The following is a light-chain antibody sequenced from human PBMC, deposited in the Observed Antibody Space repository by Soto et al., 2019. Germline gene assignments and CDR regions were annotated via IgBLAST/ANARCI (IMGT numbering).Light chain of an antibody. CDR1: STDVSNYNF. V-gene: IGLV2-23*02. J-gene: IGLJ2*01. CDR3: CSSFADSSAPVV. Sequence: QSALTQPASVSGSPGQSITISCTGTSTDVSNYNFVSWYQQHPGKTPKLMIFEVSKRPSGVSNRFSGSKSGNTASLTISGLQAEDEADYYCCSSFADSSAPVVFGGGTKLTVL. CDR2: EVS.